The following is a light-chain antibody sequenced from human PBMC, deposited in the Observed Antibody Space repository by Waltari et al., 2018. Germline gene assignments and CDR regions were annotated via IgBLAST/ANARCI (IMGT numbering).Light chain of an antibody. CDR2: WAS. CDR3: QQYHSPPYT. CDR1: QSVLYSSNHKNY. V-gene: IGKV4-1*01. Sequence: DIVMTQSPDSLAVSLGERATINCKSSQSVLYSSNHKNYLAWYQQKQGQPPKLLIYWASTRESGVPDRFSGSGSGTDFTLTISSLQAEDVAVYYCQQYHSPPYTFGQGTKLEIK. J-gene: IGKJ2*01.